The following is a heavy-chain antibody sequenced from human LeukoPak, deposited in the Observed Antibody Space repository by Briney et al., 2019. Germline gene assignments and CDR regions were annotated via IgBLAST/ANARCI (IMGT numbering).Heavy chain of an antibody. CDR1: GFTFSGFW. J-gene: IGHJ3*01. Sequence: PGGSLRLSCAVSGFTFSGFWMSWSRQAPGKGLEWVASINSDGSEGYYADVVKGRFTISRDNAKNSLYLQINSLRAEDTAVYYWGGSSNTSSFSVWGQGKMVPVSS. CDR3: GGSSNTSSFSV. CDR2: INSDGSEG. D-gene: IGHD2-2*01. V-gene: IGHV3-7*03.